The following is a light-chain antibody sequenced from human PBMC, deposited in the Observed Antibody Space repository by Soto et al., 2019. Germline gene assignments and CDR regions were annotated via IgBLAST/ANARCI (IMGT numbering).Light chain of an antibody. Sequence: EIVLTQSPGTLSFSPGERSTLACRSSQSIGSSYLAWYQQKPGQAPRLLIYGVSSRATGIPDRFSGSGSGTDFTLTISSLQSEDFAIYYCQQYNNWPQTFGQGTKVDIK. CDR2: GVS. J-gene: IGKJ1*01. CDR1: QSIGSSY. CDR3: QQYNNWPQT. V-gene: IGKV3-20*01.